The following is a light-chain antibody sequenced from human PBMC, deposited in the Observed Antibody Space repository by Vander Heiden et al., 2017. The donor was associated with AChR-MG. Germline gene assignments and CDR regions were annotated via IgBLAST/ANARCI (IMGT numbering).Light chain of an antibody. V-gene: IGLV3-19*01. CDR3: NSRDSSGNHPHVV. Sequence: SSELTQAPAVSAASGPTVRITCQGDSLRSYYASWYQQKPGQAPVLVIYGKNNRPSGIPDRFSGSSSGNTASLTITGAQAEDEADYYCNSRDSSGNHPHVVFGGGTKLTVL. CDR1: SLRSYY. CDR2: GKN. J-gene: IGLJ2*01.